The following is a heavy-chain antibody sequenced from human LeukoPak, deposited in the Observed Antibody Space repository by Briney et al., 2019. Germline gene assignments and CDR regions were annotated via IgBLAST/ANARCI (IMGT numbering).Heavy chain of an antibody. CDR1: GGSISSYY. Sequence: SETLSLTCTVSGGSISSYYWSWIRQPPGKGLEWIGYIYYSGSTNYNLSLKSRVTISVDTSKNQFSLKLSSVTAADTAVYYCARGRGWLQSTPFDYWGQGTLVTVSS. CDR3: ARGRGWLQSTPFDY. J-gene: IGHJ4*02. CDR2: IYYSGST. D-gene: IGHD5-24*01. V-gene: IGHV4-59*01.